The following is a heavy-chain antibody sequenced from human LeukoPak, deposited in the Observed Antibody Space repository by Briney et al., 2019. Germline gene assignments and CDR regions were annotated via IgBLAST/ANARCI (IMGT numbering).Heavy chain of an antibody. Sequence: SETLSLTCTVSGGSISSYYWSWIRQPPGKGLEWIGHNHTTGSTNYNPSLKSRVTISVDTSKNQFSLKLSSVTAADTAVYYCATLRSGYYPDYWGQGTLVTVSS. CDR2: NHTTGST. CDR3: ATLRSGYYPDY. V-gene: IGHV4-4*09. D-gene: IGHD3-3*01. J-gene: IGHJ4*02. CDR1: GGSISSYY.